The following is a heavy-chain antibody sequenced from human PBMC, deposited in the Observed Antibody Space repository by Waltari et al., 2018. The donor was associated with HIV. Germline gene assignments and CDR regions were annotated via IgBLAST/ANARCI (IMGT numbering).Heavy chain of an antibody. Sequence: QVQLVQSGAEVRAPGYSVKASCTASGGSLTSYTINWVRQAPGQGLEWMGRVIPMSGTAMKAQKFQARVTISADKSTTTAYMELSSLRTEDTAVYYCASARETMGVDFDFWGQGTLVTVSS. CDR1: GGSLTSYT. CDR2: VIPMSGTA. D-gene: IGHD3-10*01. CDR3: ASARETMGVDFDF. J-gene: IGHJ4*02. V-gene: IGHV1-69*08.